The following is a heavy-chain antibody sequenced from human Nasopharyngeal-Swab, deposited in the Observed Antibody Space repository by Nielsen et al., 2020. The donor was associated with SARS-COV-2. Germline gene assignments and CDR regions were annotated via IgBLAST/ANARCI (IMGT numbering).Heavy chain of an antibody. Sequence: ASVKVSCKASGYTFTGYYMHWVRQAPGQGLEWMGWINPNSGGTNYAQKFQGWVTMTRDTSISTAYMELSRLRADDTAVYYCASRSLLSGGAFDYWGQGTLVIVSS. J-gene: IGHJ4*02. D-gene: IGHD2-21*01. CDR1: GYTFTGYY. CDR3: ASRSLLSGGAFDY. V-gene: IGHV1-2*04. CDR2: INPNSGGT.